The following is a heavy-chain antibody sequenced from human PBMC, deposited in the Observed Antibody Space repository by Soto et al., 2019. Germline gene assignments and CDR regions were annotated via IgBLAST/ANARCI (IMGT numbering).Heavy chain of an antibody. Sequence: QVQLVESGGGVVQPGRSLRLSCAASGFTFSTYGMHWVRQAPGKGLEWVAVMWHEGSNKYYTDSVKGRFTISRDNSKNTLYLQMNSRRAEDTAVYYCARDPPEDSGGYFAFDYWGQGTLVTVSS. D-gene: IGHD3-22*01. J-gene: IGHJ4*02. V-gene: IGHV3-33*01. CDR2: MWHEGSNK. CDR3: ARDPPEDSGGYFAFDY. CDR1: GFTFSTYG.